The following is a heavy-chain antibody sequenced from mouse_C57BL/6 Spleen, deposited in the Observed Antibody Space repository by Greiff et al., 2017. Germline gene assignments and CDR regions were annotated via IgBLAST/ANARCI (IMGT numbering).Heavy chain of an antibody. J-gene: IGHJ4*01. CDR2: IHPNSGST. CDR1: GYTFTSYW. Sequence: QVQLQQPGAELVKPGASVKLSCKASGYTFTSYWMHWVKQRPGQGLEWIGMIHPNSGSTNYNEKFKSKATLTVDKSSSTAYMQLSSLTSEDSAVYYCARNQPVDAMDYWGQGTSVTVSS. V-gene: IGHV1-64*01. CDR3: ARNQPVDAMDY.